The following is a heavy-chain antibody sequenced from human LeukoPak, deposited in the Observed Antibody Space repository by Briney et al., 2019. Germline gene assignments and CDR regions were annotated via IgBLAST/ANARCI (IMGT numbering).Heavy chain of an antibody. CDR3: ARAVVGDYYGSGSYYNPTTLYFDY. D-gene: IGHD3-10*01. CDR1: GYTFTGYY. Sequence: GASVKVSCKASGYTFTGYYMHWVRQAPGQGLEWMGWISAYNGNTNYAQKLQGRVTMTTDTSTSTAYMELRSLRSDDTAVYYCARAVVGDYYGSGSYYNPTTLYFDYWGQGTLVTVSS. J-gene: IGHJ4*02. V-gene: IGHV1-18*04. CDR2: ISAYNGNT.